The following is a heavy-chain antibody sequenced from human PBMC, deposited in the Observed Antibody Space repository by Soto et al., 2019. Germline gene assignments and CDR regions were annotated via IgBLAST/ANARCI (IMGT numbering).Heavy chain of an antibody. V-gene: IGHV1-18*01. CDR2: ISAYNGNT. J-gene: IGHJ1*01. D-gene: IGHD2-15*01. CDR1: GYTFISYG. CDR3: ARVELSCSGGSCFPEGYFQH. Sequence: QVLLVQSGAEVKKPGASVKVSCKASGYTFISYGFSWVRQAPGQGLEWMGWISAYNGNTNYAQKLPGRVSMTTDTSTSPAYMELRSLRSDDTAVYYCARVELSCSGGSCFPEGYFQHWGQGTLVTVSS.